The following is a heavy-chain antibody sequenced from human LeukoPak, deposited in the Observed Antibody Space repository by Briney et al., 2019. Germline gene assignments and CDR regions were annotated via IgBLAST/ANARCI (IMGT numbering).Heavy chain of an antibody. CDR1: GGSISIISYY. CDR2: IYYSGAT. J-gene: IGHJ6*02. Sequence: SETLSLTCTVSGGSISIISYYWGWIRQPPGKGLEWIVSIYYSGATYYNPSLKGRLTISVDTSQTQFSLKLSSVTAADTAVYYCARMSCSGGSCHGYYYYGMDVWGQGTTVTVSS. V-gene: IGHV4-39*01. D-gene: IGHD2-15*01. CDR3: ARMSCSGGSCHGYYYYGMDV.